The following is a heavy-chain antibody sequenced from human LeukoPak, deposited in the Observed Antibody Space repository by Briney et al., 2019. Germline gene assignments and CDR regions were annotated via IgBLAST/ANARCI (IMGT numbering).Heavy chain of an antibody. CDR1: GGSFSGYY. CDR2: INHSGST. D-gene: IGHD3-10*01. CDR3: ARGLSLRDTMVRGVYFDY. J-gene: IGHJ4*02. Sequence: NPSETLSLTCAVYGGSFSGYYWSWIRQPPGKGLEWIGEINHSGSTNYNPSLKSRVTISVDTSKNQFSLKLSSVTAADTAVYYCARGLSLRDTMVRGVYFDYWGQGTLVTVSS. V-gene: IGHV4-34*01.